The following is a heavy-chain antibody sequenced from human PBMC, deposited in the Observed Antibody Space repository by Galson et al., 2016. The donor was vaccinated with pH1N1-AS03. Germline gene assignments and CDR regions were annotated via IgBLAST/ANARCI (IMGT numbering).Heavy chain of an antibody. Sequence: SLRLSCAASGFTFSSYRMNWVRHAPGKGLEWVSYIGKGSGIIYYAAYVRGRVTISRDAVNNSPYLQMHSLRDEDTAVYYCAREYNGNDPRYLYGMDVWGQGTTVIVSS. J-gene: IGHJ6*02. CDR2: IGKGSGII. V-gene: IGHV3-48*02. CDR1: GFTFSSYR. D-gene: IGHD5-12*01. CDR3: AREYNGNDPRYLYGMDV.